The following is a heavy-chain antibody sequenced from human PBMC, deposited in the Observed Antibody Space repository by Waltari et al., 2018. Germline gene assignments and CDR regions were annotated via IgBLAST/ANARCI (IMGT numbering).Heavy chain of an antibody. D-gene: IGHD3-3*01. V-gene: IGHV3-74*01. CDR1: GFTFSSHL. CDR2: INSDVSST. CDR3: ARVSYDFWSGYFGMDV. Sequence: EVQLVESGGGLVQPGGYLRLYCAVSGFTFSSHLMPWVRHTPGKGLVWVSRINSDVSSTSYADSVKGRFTISRDNAKNTLYLQMNSLRAEDTAVYYCARVSYDFWSGYFGMDVWGQGTTVTVSS. J-gene: IGHJ6*02.